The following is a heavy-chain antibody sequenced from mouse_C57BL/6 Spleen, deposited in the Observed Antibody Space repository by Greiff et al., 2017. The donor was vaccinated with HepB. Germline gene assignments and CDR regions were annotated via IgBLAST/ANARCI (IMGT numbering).Heavy chain of an antibody. Sequence: VQLKQSVAELVRPGASVKLFCTASGFHLKNTYMHWVKQRPEQGLEWIGRIDPANGNTKYAPKFQGKAPITADTSSNTAYLQLSSLTSEDTAIYYCAEGNPPGDYWGQGTTLTVSS. CDR1: GFHLKNTY. CDR3: AEGNPPGDY. J-gene: IGHJ2*01. V-gene: IGHV14-3*01. CDR2: IDPANGNT.